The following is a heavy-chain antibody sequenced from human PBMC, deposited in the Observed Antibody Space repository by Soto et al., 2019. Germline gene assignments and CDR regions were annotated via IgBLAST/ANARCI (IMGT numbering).Heavy chain of an antibody. J-gene: IGHJ5*01. CDR2: TLHTGVT. V-gene: IGHV4-31*03. CDR1: GGTLSHFGHF. D-gene: IGHD3-10*01. Sequence: SETLSLTCTASGGTLSHFGHFWTWIRQRPGSGLEWIGYTLHTGVTYYSPSLQSRISIDVDTSQNQFPLTLNSVTADDTAVYYCAKALGGPPLNRFDSWGHGTLVTVSS. CDR3: AKALGGPPLNRFDS.